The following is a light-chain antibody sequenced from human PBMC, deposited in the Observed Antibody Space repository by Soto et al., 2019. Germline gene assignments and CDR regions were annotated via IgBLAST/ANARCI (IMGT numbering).Light chain of an antibody. J-gene: IGLJ3*02. CDR2: AVN. CDR1: SSDVGDYNY. CDR3: CSYAGSYTWV. Sequence: QSALTQPRSVSGSPGQSVTISCTGTSSDVGDYNYVSWYQQHPGKAPKLLIYAVNMRPSGVPDRFSGSKSGNTASLTISGLQAEDEADYPCCSYAGSYTWVFGGGTQLTVL. V-gene: IGLV2-11*01.